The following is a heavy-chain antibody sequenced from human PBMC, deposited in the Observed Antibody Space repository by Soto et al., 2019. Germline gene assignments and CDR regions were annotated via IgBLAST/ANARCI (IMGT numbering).Heavy chain of an antibody. D-gene: IGHD5-12*01. V-gene: IGHV4-31*03. CDR1: GASISSGACY. CDR3: ARALRVATFSY. J-gene: IGHJ4*02. CDR2: IYYSGTT. Sequence: SETLSLTCNVSGASISSGACYWTWIRQRPGKGLEWIGFIYYSGTTYYNPSLKSRVTISGDTSKNQFSLKLTSVTAADTAVYYCARALRVATFSYWGQGALVTVSS.